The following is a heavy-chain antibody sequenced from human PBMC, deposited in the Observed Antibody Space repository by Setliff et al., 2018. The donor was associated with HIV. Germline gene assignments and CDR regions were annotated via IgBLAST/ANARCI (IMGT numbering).Heavy chain of an antibody. CDR1: GAPFNGYY. CDR2: IYHSGIV. Sequence: PSETLSLTCAVYGAPFNGYYWAWIRQSPAKGLEWIGEIYHSGIVNYNPSLQSRVTISTDTSKNQLSLRLNSVTVADTAVYYCARVRLRVPPSIFDYWGMGSLVTVSS. D-gene: IGHD2-2*01. J-gene: IGHJ4*02. CDR3: ARVRLRVPPSIFDY. V-gene: IGHV4-34*01.